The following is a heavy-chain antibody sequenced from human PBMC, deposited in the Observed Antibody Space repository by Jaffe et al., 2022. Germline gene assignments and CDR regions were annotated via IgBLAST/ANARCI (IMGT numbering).Heavy chain of an antibody. Sequence: EVQLLESGGGLVQPGGSLRLSCATSGFTFSSFWMHWVRQAPGKGLVWVSRVNSDGSDTFYADAVKGRFTISRDNAKNTVYLQMNSLRAEDTAFYYCAGGKRGTFPDYWGQGTLVTVSS. CDR3: AGGKRGTFPDY. CDR2: VNSDGSDT. CDR1: GFTFSSFW. D-gene: IGHD3-16*01. J-gene: IGHJ4*02. V-gene: IGHV3-74*01.